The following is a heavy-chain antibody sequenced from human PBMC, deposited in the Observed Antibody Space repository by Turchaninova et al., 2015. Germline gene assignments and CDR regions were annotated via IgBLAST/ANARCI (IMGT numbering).Heavy chain of an antibody. Sequence: QVHLVQSGAAVKKPGTSVQVACRASGCTFPGHYIHWVRRAPGQGLEGMGRMNPYSVGTNYAQQFQGRVTMTRDTSTSTAYMELSGLRSDDTAVYFCARNEVAASYSYPYYGMDVWGQGTTVTVSS. J-gene: IGHJ6*02. CDR1: GCTFPGHY. D-gene: IGHD6-19*01. CDR2: MNPYSVGT. V-gene: IGHV1-2*06. CDR3: ARNEVAASYSYPYYGMDV.